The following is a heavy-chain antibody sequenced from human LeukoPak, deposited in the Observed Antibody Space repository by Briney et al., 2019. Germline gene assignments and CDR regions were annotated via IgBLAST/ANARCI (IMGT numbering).Heavy chain of an antibody. CDR3: TRDQTPYY. CDR2: IASETYGGTE. CDR1: GFTFGDYA. Sequence: GGSPRLSCTASGFTFGDYAMTWVRQAPGKGLEWVGFIASETYGGTEEYAASVKGRFTISRDDSKSIAYLQMNSLKTEDTAVYYCTRDQTPYYWGQGTLVTVSS. J-gene: IGHJ4*02. V-gene: IGHV3-49*04.